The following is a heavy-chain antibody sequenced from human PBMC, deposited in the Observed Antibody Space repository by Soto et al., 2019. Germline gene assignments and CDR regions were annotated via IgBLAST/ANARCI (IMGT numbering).Heavy chain of an antibody. CDR1: GFTFTSQA. Sequence: SLRLSCAASGFTFTSQAMSWVRQAPGKGLEWVAGVSKSGDGTYYTDSVKGRFSISRDNSKNTLHLQMNSLRAEDTAVYYCVKGISYPDYWGQGTLVTVSS. CDR2: VSKSGDGT. J-gene: IGHJ4*01. D-gene: IGHD3-10*01. CDR3: VKGISYPDY. V-gene: IGHV3-23*01.